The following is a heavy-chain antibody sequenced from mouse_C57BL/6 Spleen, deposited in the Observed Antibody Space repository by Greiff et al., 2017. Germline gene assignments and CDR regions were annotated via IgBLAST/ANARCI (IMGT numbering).Heavy chain of an antibody. CDR3: ARDDSFPYYYAMDY. D-gene: IGHD2-4*01. CDR1: GYTFTSYG. Sequence: QVQLKQSGAELARPGASVKLSCKASGYTFTSYGISWVKQRTGQGLEWIGEIYPRSGNTYYNEKFKGKATLTADKSSSTAYMELRSLTSEDSAVYFCARDDSFPYYYAMDYWGQGTSVTVSS. CDR2: IYPRSGNT. J-gene: IGHJ4*01. V-gene: IGHV1-81*01.